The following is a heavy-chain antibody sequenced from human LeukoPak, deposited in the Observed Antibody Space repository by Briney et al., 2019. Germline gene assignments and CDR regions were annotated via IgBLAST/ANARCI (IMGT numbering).Heavy chain of an antibody. CDR2: ISTYNGNT. Sequence: ASVKVSCKASGYTFTSYGISWVRQAPGQGLEWMGWISTYNGNTSYAQKVQGRVTMTTDTSTSTAYMGLRSLRSDDTAVYYCARDYSSGWPNFDYWGQGTLVTVSS. V-gene: IGHV1-18*01. CDR1: GYTFTSYG. J-gene: IGHJ4*02. D-gene: IGHD6-19*01. CDR3: ARDYSSGWPNFDY.